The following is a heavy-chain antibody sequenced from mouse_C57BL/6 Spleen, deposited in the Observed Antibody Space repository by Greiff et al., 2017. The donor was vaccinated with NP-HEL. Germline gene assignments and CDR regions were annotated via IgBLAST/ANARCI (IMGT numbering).Heavy chain of an antibody. CDR2: IRSKSNNYAT. CDR3: VREDYGPYWYFDV. V-gene: IGHV10-1*01. CDR1: GFSFNTYA. J-gene: IGHJ1*03. D-gene: IGHD1-1*01. Sequence: EVQVVESGGGLVQPKGSLKLSCAASGFSFNTYAMNWVRQAPGKGLEWVARIRSKSNNYATYYADSVKDRFTISRDDSESMLYLQMSNLKTEDTAMDYCVREDYGPYWYFDVWGTGTTVTVSS.